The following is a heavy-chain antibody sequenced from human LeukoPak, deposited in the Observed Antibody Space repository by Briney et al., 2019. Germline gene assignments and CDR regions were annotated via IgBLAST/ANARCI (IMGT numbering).Heavy chain of an antibody. CDR2: FYPGDSDT. D-gene: IGHD2-2*01. CDR1: GYSFTSYW. CDR3: ARRTYCSSTSCFDAFDI. V-gene: IGHV5-51*01. Sequence: GESLKISCKGSGYSFTSYWISWVPQMPGKGLEWMGTFYPGDSDTRYSPSFQGQVTISADKSISTAYLQWSSLKASDTAMYYCARRTYCSSTSCFDAFDIWGQGTMVTVSS. J-gene: IGHJ3*02.